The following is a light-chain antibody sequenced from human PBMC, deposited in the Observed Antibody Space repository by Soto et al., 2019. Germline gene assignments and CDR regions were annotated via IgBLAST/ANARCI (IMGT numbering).Light chain of an antibody. CDR3: QQYDTVPPT. CDR2: DAS. CDR1: QSISSW. J-gene: IGKJ5*01. V-gene: IGKV1-5*01. Sequence: DIQMTQSPSTLSASVGDRVTITCRASQSISSWLAWYQQKPGKAPKLLIYDASSLESGVPSRFSGSGSGTEFTLTISSLQPEDIATYYCQQYDTVPPTFGQGTRLEIK.